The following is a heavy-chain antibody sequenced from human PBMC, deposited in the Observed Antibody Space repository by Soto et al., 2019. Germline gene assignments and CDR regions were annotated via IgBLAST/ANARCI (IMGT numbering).Heavy chain of an antibody. CDR1: GYSFTSYW. CDR3: ARHPITIFGVVLPDY. Sequence: GESLKISCKGSGYSFTSYWISWVRQMPGKGLEWMGRIDPSDSYTNYSPSFQGHVTISADKSISTAYLQWSSLKASGTAMYYCARHPITIFGVVLPDYWGQGTLVTVSS. CDR2: IDPSDSYT. J-gene: IGHJ4*02. V-gene: IGHV5-10-1*01. D-gene: IGHD3-3*01.